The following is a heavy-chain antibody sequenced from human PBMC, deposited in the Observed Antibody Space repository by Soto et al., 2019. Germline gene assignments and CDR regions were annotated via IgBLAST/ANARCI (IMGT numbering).Heavy chain of an antibody. CDR1: GYTFSDYY. CDR3: AREGSSSGPDYEY. CDR2: TRNKANSYTT. V-gene: IGHV3-72*01. J-gene: IGHJ4*02. D-gene: IGHD3-22*01. Sequence: GGSLKLSCAASGYTFSDYYINWVRQAPGNGLEWVGRTRNKANSYTTDYAAFVKGRFTISRDDSKNLIYLQMNSLKTEDTAVYYCAREGSSSGPDYEYWGQGTLVTGS.